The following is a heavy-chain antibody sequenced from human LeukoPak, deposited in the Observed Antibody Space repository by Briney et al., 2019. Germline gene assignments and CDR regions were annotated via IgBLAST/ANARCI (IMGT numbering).Heavy chain of an antibody. Sequence: GGSLRLSCAASGFSFSNYAMSGVRQAPGKGLEWVSLIIGISGDTFYADSVKGRFTISRDNSKNTLYLQMNSLRAEDTAVYYCAKGGYDYVEMGYFDYWGQGTLVTVSS. J-gene: IGHJ4*02. CDR1: GFSFSNYA. CDR3: AKGGYDYVEMGYFDY. CDR2: IIGISGDT. D-gene: IGHD5-12*01. V-gene: IGHV3-23*01.